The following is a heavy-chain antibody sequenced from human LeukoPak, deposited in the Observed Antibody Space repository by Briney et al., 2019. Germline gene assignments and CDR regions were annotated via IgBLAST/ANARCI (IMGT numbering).Heavy chain of an antibody. J-gene: IGHJ6*03. Sequence: GGSLRLSCEATGFTLSSFWMSWVRQAPGKGLEWVGRIKSKTDGGTTDYAAPVKGRFTISRDDSKNTLYLQMNSLKTVDTAVYYCTTDNGDYYGSGSYYNYYYMDVWGKGTTVTVSS. V-gene: IGHV3-15*01. D-gene: IGHD3-10*01. CDR3: TTDNGDYYGSGSYYNYYYMDV. CDR2: IKSKTDGGTT. CDR1: GFTLSSFW.